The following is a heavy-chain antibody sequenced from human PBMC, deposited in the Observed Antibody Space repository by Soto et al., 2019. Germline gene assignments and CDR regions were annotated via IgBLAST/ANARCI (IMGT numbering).Heavy chain of an antibody. J-gene: IGHJ6*02. V-gene: IGHV1-3*01. Sequence: GASVKVSCKASGYTFTSYAMHWLRQAPGQRLEWMGWINAGNGNTKYSQKFQGRVTITRDTSASTAYMELSSLRSEDTAVYYCAREVTYYYDSSGYPSPGISYGMAVWGQGTTVTVSS. D-gene: IGHD3-22*01. CDR1: GYTFTSYA. CDR2: INAGNGNT. CDR3: AREVTYYYDSSGYPSPGISYGMAV.